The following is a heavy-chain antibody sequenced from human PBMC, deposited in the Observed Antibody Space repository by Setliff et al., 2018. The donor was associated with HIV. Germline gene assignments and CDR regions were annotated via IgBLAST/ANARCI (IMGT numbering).Heavy chain of an antibody. D-gene: IGHD6-13*01. CDR2: IYCSGST. CDR1: SGSINSDY. V-gene: IGHV4-59*08. CDR3: ARTTSLFPGMAAAQPWYYYYYMDV. J-gene: IGHJ6*03. Sequence: LSLTCTVSSGSINSDYWSWIRQPPGKGLEWMGYIYCSGSTNYNPSLKSRVTMSIDTSRNQFSLKLTSVTAADTAVYYCARTTSLFPGMAAAQPWYYYYYMDVWGKGTTVTVSS.